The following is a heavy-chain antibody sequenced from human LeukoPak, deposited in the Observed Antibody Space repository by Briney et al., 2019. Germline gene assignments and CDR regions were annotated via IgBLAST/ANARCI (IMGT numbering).Heavy chain of an antibody. CDR1: GGSFSGYY. V-gene: IGHV4-34*01. D-gene: IGHD2-2*01. J-gene: IGHJ5*02. CDR3: ARGSGYCSDTSCSGDWFDP. CDR2: INHSGST. Sequence: SETLSLTCTVYGGSFSGYYWSWIRQPPGKRLEWIGEINHSGSTNYNPSLTSRVTISVDTSKNQFSLKLSSVTAADTAVYYCARGSGYCSDTSCSGDWFDPWGQGTLVTVSP.